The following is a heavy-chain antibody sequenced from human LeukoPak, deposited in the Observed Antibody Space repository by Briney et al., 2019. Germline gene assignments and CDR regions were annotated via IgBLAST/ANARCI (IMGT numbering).Heavy chain of an antibody. J-gene: IGHJ4*02. CDR2: TSPIGSDQ. CDR3: ARDQLAYSGYDTLFDY. CDR1: GFSFAISA. Sequence: PGGSLRLSCAASGFSFAISAMHWVRQAPGKGLEWVAVTSPIGSDQYYADSVKGRFTISRDNSKNALYLQLNSLRPEDTAVYYCARDQLAYSGYDTLFDYWGQGSLVTVSS. V-gene: IGHV3-30*04. D-gene: IGHD5-12*01.